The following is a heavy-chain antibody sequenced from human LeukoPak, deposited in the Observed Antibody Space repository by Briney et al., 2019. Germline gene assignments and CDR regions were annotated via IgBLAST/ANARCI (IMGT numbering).Heavy chain of an antibody. CDR1: GFTFSSYW. V-gene: IGHV3-74*01. J-gene: IGHJ4*02. Sequence: PGGSLRLSCAASGFTFSSYWMHWVRQAPGKGLVWVSRINSDGISTSYADSVKGRFTISRDNAKNTLYLQMNSLRADDTAVYYCAKGGATVIDYWGQGTLVTVFS. D-gene: IGHD4-17*01. CDR2: INSDGIST. CDR3: AKGGATVIDY.